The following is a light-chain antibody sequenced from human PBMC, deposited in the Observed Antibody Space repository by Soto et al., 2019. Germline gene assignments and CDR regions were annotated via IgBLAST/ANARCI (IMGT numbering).Light chain of an antibody. V-gene: IGKV3-15*01. J-gene: IGKJ1*01. CDR2: DTS. CDR1: QGVGDT. Sequence: EVMVRHSPVALSVSTREGATLSCRPSQGVGDTLSWYQHKHGQTPRRLIYDTSTRATGVPTRFSGSRSGAEFTLTIISLQSEDFAVDYCQQRSNWPQTFGQGTKVDIK. CDR3: QQRSNWPQT.